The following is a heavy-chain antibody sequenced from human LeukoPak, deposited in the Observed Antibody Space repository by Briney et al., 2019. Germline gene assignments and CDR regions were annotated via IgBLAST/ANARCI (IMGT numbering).Heavy chain of an antibody. CDR3: VRGPYGASISKWFDP. CDR1: RGSISGYS. CDR2: IYYSGDT. D-gene: IGHD4/OR15-4a*01. Sequence: SETLSLTCTVSRGSISGYSWSWIRQSPGGGLEWIGYIYYSGDTAYNPSLRSRVTMSVDTAKNQFSLQLRSMTTADTAVYYCVRGPYGASISKWFDPWGQGTQVIVSP. V-gene: IGHV4-59*01. J-gene: IGHJ5*02.